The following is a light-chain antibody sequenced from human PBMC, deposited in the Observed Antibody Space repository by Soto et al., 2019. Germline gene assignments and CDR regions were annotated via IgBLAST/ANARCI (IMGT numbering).Light chain of an antibody. CDR1: SSNIGNSY. CDR3: GTWDSSLSAL. J-gene: IGLJ3*02. CDR2: ENN. Sequence: QAVVTQPPSVSAAPGQKVTISCSGSSSNIGNSYVSWYQQLPGTAPRLLIYENNKRPSGIPDRFSGSKSGTSATLDITELQTGDEADYYCGTWDSSLSALFGGGTKLTVL. V-gene: IGLV1-51*02.